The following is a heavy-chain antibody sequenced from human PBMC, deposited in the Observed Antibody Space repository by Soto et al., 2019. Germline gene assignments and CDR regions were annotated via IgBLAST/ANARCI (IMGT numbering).Heavy chain of an antibody. Sequence: PGGSLRLSCAASGFTFSDYYMSWIRQAPGKGLEWVSYISSSGSTIYYADSVKGRFTISRDNAKNSLYLQMNSLRAEDTAVYYCARVGSPGFIAAAGIGYWGRGTLVTVSS. J-gene: IGHJ4*02. CDR2: ISSSGSTI. CDR1: GFTFSDYY. CDR3: ARVGSPGFIAAAGIGY. D-gene: IGHD6-13*01. V-gene: IGHV3-11*01.